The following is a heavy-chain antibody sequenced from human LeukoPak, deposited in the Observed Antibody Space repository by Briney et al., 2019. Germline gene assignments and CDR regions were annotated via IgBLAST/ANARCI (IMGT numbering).Heavy chain of an antibody. D-gene: IGHD4-17*01. CDR1: GGSISSSSYY. J-gene: IGHJ4*02. CDR2: IYYSGST. CDR3: ARDVPDYGDPLL. Sequence: PSETLSLTCTVSGGSISSSSYYWGWIRQPPGRGLEWNGSIYYSGSTYYNPSLKTLVTISVDTSKNQSSLKLSSVTAADTAVYYCARDVPDYGDPLLWGQGTLVTVSS. V-gene: IGHV4-39*07.